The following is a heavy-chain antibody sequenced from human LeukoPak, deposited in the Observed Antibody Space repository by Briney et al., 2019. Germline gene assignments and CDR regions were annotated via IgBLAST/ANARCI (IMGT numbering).Heavy chain of an antibody. V-gene: IGHV4-4*07. CDR3: ARGSSGSTKRYYFDS. Sequence: PSETLFLTCTVSGGSISGYYWNWVRQPADRGLEWIGRLYSSGDTYYNPSLKSRLTMSVDTSKNQFSLKLRSVTAADTAVYYCARGSSGSTKRYYFDSWGQGALVTVPS. D-gene: IGHD6-19*01. CDR1: GGSISGYY. J-gene: IGHJ4*02. CDR2: LYSSGDT.